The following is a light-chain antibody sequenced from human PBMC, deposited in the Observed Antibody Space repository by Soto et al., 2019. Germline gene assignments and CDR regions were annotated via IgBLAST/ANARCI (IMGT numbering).Light chain of an antibody. J-gene: IGKJ5*01. V-gene: IGKV1-39*01. CDR1: QSIRNS. CDR3: QQSYSTPSIT. CDR2: STS. Sequence: DIQMTQAPSSLSAAVGDRVNITCRASQSIRNSLNWYQQKPGKAPKLLISSTSVLQSGVPSRFSGSGSGTDFTLTISSLQPEDFASYYCQQSYSTPSITFGQGTRLEI.